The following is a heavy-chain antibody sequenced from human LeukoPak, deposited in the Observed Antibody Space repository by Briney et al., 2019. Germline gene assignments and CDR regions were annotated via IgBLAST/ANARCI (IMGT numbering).Heavy chain of an antibody. CDR3: ARDHRLRAAGTRTNHFDY. CDR2: INPNSGGT. V-gene: IGHV1-2*02. J-gene: IGHJ4*02. Sequence: ASVKVSCKASGYTFTDYYIHWVRQAPGQGLEWMGWINPNSGGTNYAQKFQDRVTMTRDTSIRTAYMELSSLRSDDTAVYYCARDHRLRAAGTRTNHFDYWGQGTLVTVSS. CDR1: GYTFTDYY. D-gene: IGHD6-13*01.